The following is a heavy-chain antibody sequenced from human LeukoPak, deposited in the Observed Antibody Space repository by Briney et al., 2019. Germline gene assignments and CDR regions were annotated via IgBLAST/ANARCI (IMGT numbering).Heavy chain of an antibody. CDR3: VRQDGGYYHWFDP. J-gene: IGHJ5*02. V-gene: IGHV4-39*01. CDR1: GDSISGYSYY. CDR2: IHYSGST. D-gene: IGHD3-22*01. Sequence: SETLSLTCTVSGDSISGYSYYWAWIRQPPGKGLEWIGTIHYSGSTYYNPSLKSRVTISVDTSKNQFSLKLTSLTAADTAVYYCVRQDGGYYHWFDPWGQGTLVTVSS.